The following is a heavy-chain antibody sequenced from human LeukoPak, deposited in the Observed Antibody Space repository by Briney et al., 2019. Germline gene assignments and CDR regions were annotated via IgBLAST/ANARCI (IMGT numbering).Heavy chain of an antibody. D-gene: IGHD4-17*01. Sequence: SGGSLRLSCAASGFTFSSYSMNWVRQASGKGLEWVSSISSSSSYIYYADSVKGRFTISRDNAKNSLYLQMNSLRAEDTAVYYCARDSTSTVTTTGKRDYWGQGTLVTVSS. CDR2: ISSSSSYI. V-gene: IGHV3-21*01. CDR3: ARDSTSTVTTTGKRDY. J-gene: IGHJ4*02. CDR1: GFTFSSYS.